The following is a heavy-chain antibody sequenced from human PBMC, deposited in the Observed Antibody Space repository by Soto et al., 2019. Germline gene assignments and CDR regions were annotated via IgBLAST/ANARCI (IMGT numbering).Heavy chain of an antibody. D-gene: IGHD1-26*01. Sequence: SETLSLTCAVYGGSFSGYYWSWIRQPPGKGLEWIGEINHRGSTNYNPSLKSRVTISVDTSKNQFSLKLSSVTAADTAVYYCARGGGPIVGATSFDYWGQGTLVTVSS. CDR3: ARGGGPIVGATSFDY. CDR2: INHRGST. CDR1: GGSFSGYY. J-gene: IGHJ4*02. V-gene: IGHV4-34*01.